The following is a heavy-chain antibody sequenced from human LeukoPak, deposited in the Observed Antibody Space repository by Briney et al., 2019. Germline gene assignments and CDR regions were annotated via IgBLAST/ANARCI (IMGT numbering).Heavy chain of an antibody. CDR1: GGSITTHY. CDR2: ISYTGST. CDR3: ARSGGAGGIPHNWFDP. Sequence: SETLSLTCTVSGGSITTHYWTWIRQPPGKALEWIGYISYTGSTDYNPSLRSRVTTSADTSKNQFSLKLSSVSAADTALYFCARSGGAGGIPHNWFDPWGQGTLVTVSS. D-gene: IGHD2-15*01. J-gene: IGHJ5*02. V-gene: IGHV4-59*08.